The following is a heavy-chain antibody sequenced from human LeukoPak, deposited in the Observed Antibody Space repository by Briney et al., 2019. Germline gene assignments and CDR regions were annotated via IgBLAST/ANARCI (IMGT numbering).Heavy chain of an antibody. V-gene: IGHV3-7*01. CDR1: GFTFSNYW. CDR2: INQDGSEK. J-gene: IGHJ4*02. Sequence: GGSLRLSCAASGFTFSNYWMTWVRQAPGKGLEWVANINQDGSEKYYVDSVKGRFTISRDNAKNSLYLQMNSLRAEDTAVYYCARSFAYWGQGTLVTVSS. CDR3: ARSFAY.